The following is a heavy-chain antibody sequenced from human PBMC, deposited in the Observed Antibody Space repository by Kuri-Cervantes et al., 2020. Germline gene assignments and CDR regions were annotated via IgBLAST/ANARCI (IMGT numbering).Heavy chain of an antibody. D-gene: IGHD6-13*01. CDR1: GFTFSRYW. Sequence: LSLPCAASGFTFSRYWMSWVRPAPGEGLEWVDNIKQDGSEKDYVGSVKGRFTISRDNSKNSLYLQMNSLRAEDTAVYYCARALEGSSCFDYWGQGTLVTVSS. CDR2: IKQDGSEK. CDR3: ARALEGSSCFDY. V-gene: IGHV3-7*01. J-gene: IGHJ4*02.